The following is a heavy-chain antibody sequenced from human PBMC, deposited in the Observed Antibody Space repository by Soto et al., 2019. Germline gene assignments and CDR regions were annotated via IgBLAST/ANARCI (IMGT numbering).Heavy chain of an antibody. CDR2: IKSKSNGGTT. Sequence: GGSLRLSCAASGFTFSNAWMSWVRHRQAPGKGLEWVGRIKSKSNGGTTDYAAHVKGRFTISRDDSKNTLYLEMNSLKTEDTAVYYCTTESLAGFGDSDVWGQGTTVTVSS. J-gene: IGHJ6*02. D-gene: IGHD3-10*01. CDR1: GFTFSNAW. V-gene: IGHV3-15*01. CDR3: TTESLAGFGDSDV.